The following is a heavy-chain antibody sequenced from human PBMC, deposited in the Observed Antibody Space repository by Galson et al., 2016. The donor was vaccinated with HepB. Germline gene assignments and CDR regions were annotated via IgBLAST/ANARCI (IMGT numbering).Heavy chain of an antibody. V-gene: IGHV6-1*01. CDR3: AGEGASGYALDY. CDR2: TYDRSKWYN. J-gene: IGHJ4*02. D-gene: IGHD6-25*01. Sequence: CAISGDSVSSNSAAWNWIRQSPSRGLEWLGRTYDRSKWYNDYAESVKSRITINPETSKNQFSLQLHSVTPDDTAFYYCAGEGASGYALDYWGQGTLVTVSS. CDR1: GDSVSSNSAA.